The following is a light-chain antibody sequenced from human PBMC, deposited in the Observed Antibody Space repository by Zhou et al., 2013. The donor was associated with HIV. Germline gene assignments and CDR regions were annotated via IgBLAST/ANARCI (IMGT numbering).Light chain of an antibody. V-gene: IGLV2-14*02. CDR1: TSDVGGYNL. CDR3: SSYTSSSTLVV. Sequence: QSALTQPASVSGSPGQSITISCTGTTSDVGGYNLVSWYQQHPGKVPKLMIYEVSKRPSGVSNRFSGSKSGNTASLTISGLQAEDEADYYCSSYTSSSTLVVFGGGTKLTVL. CDR2: EVS. J-gene: IGLJ2*01.